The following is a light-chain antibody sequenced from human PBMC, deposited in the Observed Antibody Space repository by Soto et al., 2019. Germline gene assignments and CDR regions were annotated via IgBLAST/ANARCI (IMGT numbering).Light chain of an antibody. CDR1: STDVGGYNY. CDR3: CSYAGSYTWV. V-gene: IGLV2-11*01. Sequence: QSALTQPRSVSGSPGQSVTISCTGTSTDVGGYNYVSWFQQHPGKAPKLMIYDVTKRPSGVPDRLSGSKSGNTASLTISGLQAEDEADYYCCSYAGSYTWVCGTGTKVTVL. CDR2: DVT. J-gene: IGLJ1*01.